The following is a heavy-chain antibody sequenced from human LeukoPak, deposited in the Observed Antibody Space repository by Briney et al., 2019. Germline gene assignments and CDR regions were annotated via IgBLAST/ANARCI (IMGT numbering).Heavy chain of an antibody. D-gene: IGHD5/OR15-5a*01. V-gene: IGHV3-48*04. CDR2: ISSSGDTI. CDR1: GFTFSSYS. J-gene: IGHJ3*02. Sequence: GGSLRLSCAASGFTFSSYSMNWVRQAPGKGLEWISYISSSGDTIYYADSVKGRFTISRDNAKHSLYLQLNSLRAEDTAVYYCAREGTVYGDAFDIWGQGTMVTVSS. CDR3: AREGTVYGDAFDI.